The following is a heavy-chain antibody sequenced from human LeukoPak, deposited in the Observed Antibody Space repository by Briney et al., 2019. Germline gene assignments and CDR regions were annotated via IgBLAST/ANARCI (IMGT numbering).Heavy chain of an antibody. CDR3: ARVSGSNPNNWFDP. J-gene: IGHJ5*02. V-gene: IGHV4-59*11. CDR1: GGSFSNHY. Sequence: PPETLSLTCTVFGGSFSNHYWGWIRQPPGKGLEWIGYFYHSGTTNYDPSLKSRVTMSVDTSKKQFSLKLTSVTAADTAVYYCARVSGSNPNNWFDPWGQGTLVTVSS. CDR2: FYHSGTT. D-gene: IGHD1-26*01.